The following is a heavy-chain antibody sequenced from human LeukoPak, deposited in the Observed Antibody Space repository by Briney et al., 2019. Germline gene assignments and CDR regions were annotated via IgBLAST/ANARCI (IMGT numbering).Heavy chain of an antibody. CDR2: IRYDGSNK. CDR1: GFTFSSYG. D-gene: IGHD3-22*01. Sequence: GGSLRLSCAASGFTFSSYGMHWVRQAPGKGLEWVAFIRYDGSNKYYADSVKGRFTISRDNSKNTLYLQMNSLRAEDTAVHYCAKGALYDSYAFDIWGQGTMVTVSS. CDR3: AKGALYDSYAFDI. J-gene: IGHJ3*02. V-gene: IGHV3-30*02.